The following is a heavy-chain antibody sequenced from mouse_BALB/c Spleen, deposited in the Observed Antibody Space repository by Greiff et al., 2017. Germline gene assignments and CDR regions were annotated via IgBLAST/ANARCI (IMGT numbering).Heavy chain of an antibody. CDR3: ARGLLFDY. CDR2: ISDGGSYT. Sequence: DVHLVESGGGLVKPGGSLKLSCAASGFTFSDYYMYWVRQTPEKRLEWVATISDGGSYTYYPDSMKGRFTISRDNAKNNLYLQMSSLKSEDTAMYYCARGLLFDYWGQGTTLTVSS. CDR1: GFTFSDYY. D-gene: IGHD2-10*01. V-gene: IGHV5-4*02. J-gene: IGHJ2*01.